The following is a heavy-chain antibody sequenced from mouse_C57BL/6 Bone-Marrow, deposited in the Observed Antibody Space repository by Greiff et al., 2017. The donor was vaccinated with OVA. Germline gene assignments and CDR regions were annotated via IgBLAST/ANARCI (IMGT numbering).Heavy chain of an antibody. J-gene: IGHJ3*01. CDR3: ARQRIYYDYPWFAY. D-gene: IGHD2-4*01. CDR2: ISSGGSYT. V-gene: IGHV5-6*01. CDR1: GFTFSSYG. Sequence: EVHLVESGGDLVKPGGSLKLSCAASGFTFSSYGMSWVRQTPDKRLEWVATISSGGSYTYYPDSVKGRFTISRDNAKNTLYLQMSSLKSEDTAMYYCARQRIYYDYPWFAYWGQGTLVTVSA.